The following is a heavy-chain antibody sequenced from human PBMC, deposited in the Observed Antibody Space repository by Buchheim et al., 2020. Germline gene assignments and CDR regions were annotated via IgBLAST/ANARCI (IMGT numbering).Heavy chain of an antibody. CDR1: GGSISSGSYY. CDR2: IYTSGST. D-gene: IGHD1-26*01. CDR3: ARVRGKELPPMEYYYYGMDV. Sequence: QVQLQESGPGLVKPSQTLSLTCTVSGGSISSGSYYWSWIRQPAGKGLEWIGRIYTSGSTNYNPSLKSRVTISVDTSKNHFSLKLSSVTAADTAGYYCARVRGKELPPMEYYYYGMDVWGQGTT. J-gene: IGHJ6*02. V-gene: IGHV4-61*02.